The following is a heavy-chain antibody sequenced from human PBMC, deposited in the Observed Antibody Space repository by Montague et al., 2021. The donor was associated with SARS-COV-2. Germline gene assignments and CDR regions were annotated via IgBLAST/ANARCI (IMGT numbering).Heavy chain of an antibody. CDR2: FYSVGST. J-gene: IGHJ3*02. CDR3: ARETMTADAFDI. CDR1: GASVGSSD. V-gene: IGHV4-59*02. D-gene: IGHD1-14*01. Sequence: SETLSLTCTVSGASVGSSDWGWIRQSPGKGLEWFGYFYSVGSTDYNPSLKSRVSISRDTSKNQFSLKVRSVTAADTAVYYCARETMTADAFDIWGQGTMVTVSS.